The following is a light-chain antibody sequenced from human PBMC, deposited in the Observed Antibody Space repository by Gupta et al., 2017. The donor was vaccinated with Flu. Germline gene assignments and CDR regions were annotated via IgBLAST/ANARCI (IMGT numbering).Light chain of an antibody. Sequence: DIQMTPSPSSLSASVRDRVTITCRAGQTISSYLNWYQQKPGKAPKLLIYGASSLQSGVPSRFSGSGSGTDFTLTISRLQPEDFGTYYCQQTDSTPVTFGQGTKVEIK. CDR1: QTISSY. CDR3: QQTDSTPVT. J-gene: IGKJ1*01. V-gene: IGKV1-39*01. CDR2: GAS.